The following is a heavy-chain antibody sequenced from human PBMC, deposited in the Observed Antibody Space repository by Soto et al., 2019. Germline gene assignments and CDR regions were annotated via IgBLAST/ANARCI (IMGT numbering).Heavy chain of an antibody. Sequence: SPTLSLTCAISGDSVSSNSAAWNWIRQSPSRSLEWLGRTYYRSRWYNDYAIFVKCRITINPYTSKNQSSLQLNSVFPEDTAVYYCAIAHLGSDRNSRDPFYPWSQGTLDTVSA. CDR1: GDSVSSNSAA. CDR2: TYYRSRWYN. CDR3: AIAHLGSDRNSRDPFYP. V-gene: IGHV6-1*01. J-gene: IGHJ5*02. D-gene: IGHD2-15*01.